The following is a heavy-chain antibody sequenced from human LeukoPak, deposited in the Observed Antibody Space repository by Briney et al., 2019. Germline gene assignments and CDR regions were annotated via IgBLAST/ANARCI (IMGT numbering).Heavy chain of an antibody. D-gene: IGHD4-17*01. CDR2: ISWDGGST. Sequence: GGSLRLSCAASGFTFDDYAMHWVRHAPGKGLEWVSLISWDGGSTYYADSVKGRFTISRDNSKNSLYLQMNSLRTEDTALYYCAKEGPGTVGYYYMDVWGKGTTVTVSS. CDR3: AKEGPGTVGYYYMDV. J-gene: IGHJ6*03. V-gene: IGHV3-43*01. CDR1: GFTFDDYA.